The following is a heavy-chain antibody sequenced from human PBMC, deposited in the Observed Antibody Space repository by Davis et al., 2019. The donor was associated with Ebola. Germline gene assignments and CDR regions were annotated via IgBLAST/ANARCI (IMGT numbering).Heavy chain of an antibody. D-gene: IGHD3-10*01. CDR2: FYSGGST. J-gene: IGHJ4*02. CDR1: GFTVSSNY. Sequence: GESLKISCAASGFTVSSNYMSWVRQAPGKGLEWVSVFYSGGSTYYADSVKGKFTISRDNSKNTLYLQMNSRRAEDTAVYYCARWGGLLWFGELWGQGTLVTASS. V-gene: IGHV3-66*01. CDR3: ARWGGLLWFGEL.